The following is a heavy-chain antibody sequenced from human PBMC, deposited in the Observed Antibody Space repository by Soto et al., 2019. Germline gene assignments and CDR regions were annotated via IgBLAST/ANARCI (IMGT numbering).Heavy chain of an antibody. Sequence: GSLRVSCAASGFTFSSYAMGWVRQAPWKGLEWVSTISGSGGTTDYTGSVKGRFSISRDHSKNTLHLQMYSLRAEDTAVYYCAKGGPLTPGHGGMFDFWGQGTLVTVSS. CDR1: GFTFSSYA. D-gene: IGHD1-20*01. CDR2: ISGSGGTT. J-gene: IGHJ4*02. CDR3: AKGGPLTPGHGGMFDF. V-gene: IGHV3-23*01.